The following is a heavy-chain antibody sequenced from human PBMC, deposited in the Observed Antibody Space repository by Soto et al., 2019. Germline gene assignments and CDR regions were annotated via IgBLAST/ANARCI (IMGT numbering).Heavy chain of an antibody. CDR1: GYTFTSYG. J-gene: IGHJ6*02. CDR2: ISAYNGNT. Sequence: QVQLVQSGAEVKKPGASVKVSCKASGYTFTSYGISWVRQAPGQGLEWMGWISAYNGNTNYAQKLQGRVTMTTDTATSTAYMELRSLRSDDTAVYYCARVLGYCSSTSCYHYGMDVWGQGTTVTVSS. D-gene: IGHD2-2*01. V-gene: IGHV1-18*01. CDR3: ARVLGYCSSTSCYHYGMDV.